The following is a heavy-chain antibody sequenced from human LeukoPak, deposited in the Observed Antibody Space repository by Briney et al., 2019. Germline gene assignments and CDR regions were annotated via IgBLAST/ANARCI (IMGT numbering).Heavy chain of an antibody. Sequence: SETLSLTCTISGDSITAHYGSLFSQPPGKRLEWIGDIHYKGSTNYNLSLKSRVTISVDTSKNHLSLNLTSVLAADTSIYYCARRDTGWNYCDYWGQGILVTVSS. CDR2: IHYKGST. CDR1: GDSITAHY. D-gene: IGHD6-19*01. V-gene: IGHV4-59*08. CDR3: ARRDTGWNYCDY. J-gene: IGHJ4*02.